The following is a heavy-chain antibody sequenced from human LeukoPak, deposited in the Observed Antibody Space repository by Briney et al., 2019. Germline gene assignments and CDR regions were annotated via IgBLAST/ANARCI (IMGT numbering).Heavy chain of an antibody. V-gene: IGHV3-21*01. CDR1: GFTFSSYS. Sequence: GGSLRLSCAASGFTFSSYSMNWVRQAPGKGLEWVSSISSSSSYIYYADSVKGRFTISRDNAKNSLYLQMNSLRAEDTAVYYCARLAYCGGDCLYYYMDVWGKGTTVTVPS. J-gene: IGHJ6*03. CDR2: ISSSSSYI. D-gene: IGHD2-21*01. CDR3: ARLAYCGGDCLYYYMDV.